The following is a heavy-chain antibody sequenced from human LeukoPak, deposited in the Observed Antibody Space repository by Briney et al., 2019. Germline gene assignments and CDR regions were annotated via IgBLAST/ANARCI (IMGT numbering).Heavy chain of an antibody. D-gene: IGHD6-19*01. J-gene: IGHJ5*02. CDR3: ARESSSGWNNWFDP. CDR2: IYTSGST. Sequence: SETLSLTCTVSGGSISSYYWSWIRQPAGKGLEWIGRIYTSGSTNYNPSLKSRVTMSVDTSKNQLSLKLSSVTAADTAVYYCARESSSGWNNWFDPWGQGTLVTVSS. CDR1: GGSISSYY. V-gene: IGHV4-4*07.